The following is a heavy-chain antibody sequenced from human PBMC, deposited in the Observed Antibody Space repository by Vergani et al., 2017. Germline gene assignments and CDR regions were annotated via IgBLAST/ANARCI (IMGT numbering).Heavy chain of an antibody. Sequence: QVQLQESGPGLVKPSQTLSLTCTVSGGSISSGGYYWSWIRQPPGKGLEWIGEINHSGSTNYNPSLKSRGTISVDTSKNQFSLKLSSVTAADTAVYYCARVGSSSWYLYYFDYWGQGTLVTVSS. D-gene: IGHD6-13*01. J-gene: IGHJ4*02. CDR3: ARVGSSSWYLYYFDY. V-gene: IGHV4-31*03. CDR2: INHSGST. CDR1: GGSISSGGYY.